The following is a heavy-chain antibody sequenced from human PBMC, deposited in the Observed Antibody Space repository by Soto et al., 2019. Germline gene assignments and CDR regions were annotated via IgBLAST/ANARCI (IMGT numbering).Heavy chain of an antibody. CDR3: AKVGPEYSSSWFFDY. CDR1: GGSISSSSYY. J-gene: IGHJ4*02. D-gene: IGHD6-13*01. Sequence: QLQLQESGPGLVKPSETLSLTCTVSGGSISSSSYYWGWIRQPPGKGLEWIGSIYYSGSTYYNPSLKRRVTLSVDTSKNQFSLKLSSVTAADTAVYYCAKVGPEYSSSWFFDYWGQGTLVTVSS. CDR2: IYYSGST. V-gene: IGHV4-39*01.